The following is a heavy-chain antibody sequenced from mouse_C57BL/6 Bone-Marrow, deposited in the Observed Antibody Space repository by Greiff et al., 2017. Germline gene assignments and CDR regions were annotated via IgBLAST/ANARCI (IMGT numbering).Heavy chain of an antibody. D-gene: IGHD1-1*01. CDR2: IDPNSGGT. CDR3: ARNTTVVAPYFDY. Sequence: QVQLQQPGAELVKPGASVKLSCKASGYTFTSYWMHWVKQRPGRGLEWIGRIDPNSGGTKYNEKFKSKATMTVDKPSSTAYMQLSSLTSEDTAVYDCARNTTVVAPYFDYWGQGTTLTVSS. J-gene: IGHJ2*01. V-gene: IGHV1-72*01. CDR1: GYTFTSYW.